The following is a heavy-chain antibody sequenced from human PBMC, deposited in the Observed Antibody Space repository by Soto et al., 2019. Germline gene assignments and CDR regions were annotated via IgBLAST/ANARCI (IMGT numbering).Heavy chain of an antibody. CDR3: AIHRWEHGPPDY. CDR1: GFTFRDYA. J-gene: IGHJ4*02. CDR2: ISKDGATK. D-gene: IGHD1-26*01. V-gene: IGHV3-30*04. Sequence: QVQLVESGGGMVQPGRSLRLSCAASGFTFRDYAIQWVRQTPDEGLEWVAVISKDGATKFFADSVKGRFTISRDNSRKMLYLQMNSLRPDDTALYYCAIHRWEHGPPDYWGQGTLVTVSS.